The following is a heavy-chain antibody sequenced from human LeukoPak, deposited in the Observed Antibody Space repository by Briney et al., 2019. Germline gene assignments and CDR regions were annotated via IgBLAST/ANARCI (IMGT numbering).Heavy chain of an antibody. D-gene: IGHD4-17*01. V-gene: IGHV3-23*01. J-gene: IGHJ4*02. CDR1: GFTFSSYA. CDR3: ANGYDYGDPHDY. Sequence: GGSLRLSCAASGFTFSSYAMSWVRQAPGKGLEWVSAISGSGGSTYYADPVKGRFTISRDNSKNTLYLQMNSLRAEDTAVYYCANGYDYGDPHDYWGQGTLVTVSS. CDR2: ISGSGGST.